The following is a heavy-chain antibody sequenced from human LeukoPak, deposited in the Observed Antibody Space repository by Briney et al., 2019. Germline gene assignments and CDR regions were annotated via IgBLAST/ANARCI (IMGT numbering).Heavy chain of an antibody. Sequence: SQTLSLTCTVSGGSISSGSYYWSWIRQPAGTGLEWIGRIYTSGSTNYNPSLKSRVTISVDTSKNQFSLKLSSVTAADTAVYYCAKTPVDFWSGNNWFDPWGQGTLVTVSS. D-gene: IGHD3-3*01. CDR1: GGSISSGSYY. CDR2: IYTSGST. J-gene: IGHJ5*02. V-gene: IGHV4-61*02. CDR3: AKTPVDFWSGNNWFDP.